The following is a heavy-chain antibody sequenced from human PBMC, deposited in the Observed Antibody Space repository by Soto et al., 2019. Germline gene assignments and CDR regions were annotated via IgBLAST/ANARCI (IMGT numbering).Heavy chain of an antibody. V-gene: IGHV1-18*04. CDR1: GYTFTSYG. Sequence: QVQLVQSGTEVKKPGASVKVSCKAFGYTFTSYGFSWVRQVPGQGLEWLGWSSAFNGDTKYAQTMKGRLTVTTDTSTTSVHMELRSLTPDDTAVYYCAREAGWQRMVPYDWGQGTLVTVSS. CDR3: AREAGWQRMVPYD. CDR2: SSAFNGDT. J-gene: IGHJ4*02. D-gene: IGHD6-25*01.